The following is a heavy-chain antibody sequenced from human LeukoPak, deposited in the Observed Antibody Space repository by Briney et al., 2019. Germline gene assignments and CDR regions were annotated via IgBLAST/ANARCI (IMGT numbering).Heavy chain of an antibody. CDR2: IYYSGST. Sequence: ASETLSLTCTVSGGSISSSSYYWGWIRQPPGKGLEWIGSIYYSGSTYYNPSLKSRVTISVDTSKNQFSLKLSSVTAADTAVYYCARSIVVVVAAIDDAFDIWGQGTMVTVSS. CDR1: GGSISSSSYY. D-gene: IGHD2-15*01. CDR3: ARSIVVVVAAIDDAFDI. J-gene: IGHJ3*02. V-gene: IGHV4-39*07.